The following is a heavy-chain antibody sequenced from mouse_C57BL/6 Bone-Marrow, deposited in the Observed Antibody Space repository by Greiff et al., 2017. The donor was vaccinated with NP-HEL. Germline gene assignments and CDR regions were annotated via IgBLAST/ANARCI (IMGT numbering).Heavy chain of an antibody. CDR1: GFTFSDYG. Sequence: DVMLVESGGGLVKPGGSLKLSCAASGFTFSDYGMHWVRQAPERGLEWVAYISSGSGTIYYADKVKGRVTISRDNAKTTLSLQMTSLRAEDTSRYYCSRPYFDVWGTGTTVTVSS. CDR3: SRPYFDV. J-gene: IGHJ1*03. CDR2: ISSGSGTI. V-gene: IGHV5-17*01.